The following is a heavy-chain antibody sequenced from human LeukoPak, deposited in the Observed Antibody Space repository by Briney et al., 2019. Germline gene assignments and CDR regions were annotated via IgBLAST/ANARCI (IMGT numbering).Heavy chain of an antibody. Sequence: PSETLSITCTVSGGSISSYYWSWIRQPPGKGLEWIGYIYYSGSTNYNPSLKSRVTISVDTSKNQFSLKLSSVTAADTAVYYCARGYSSGWYHYYYYMDVWGKGTTVTVSS. CDR2: IYYSGST. CDR3: ARGYSSGWYHYYYYMDV. J-gene: IGHJ6*03. D-gene: IGHD6-19*01. CDR1: GGSISSYY. V-gene: IGHV4-59*01.